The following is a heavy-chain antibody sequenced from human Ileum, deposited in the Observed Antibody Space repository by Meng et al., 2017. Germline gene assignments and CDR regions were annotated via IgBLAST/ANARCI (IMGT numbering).Heavy chain of an antibody. CDR3: ARDLMPWLQFRYGMDV. CDR2: ISGSVSSFGNYI. J-gene: IGHJ6*02. Sequence: GESLKISCAASGFTFSSYNMHWVRQAPGRGLEWVACISGSVSSFGNYIYYADSVKGRFTISRDNAKNTLYLQMNSLRAEDTAVYYCARDLMPWLQFRYGMDVWGQGTTVTVSS. CDR1: GFTFSSYN. D-gene: IGHD5-24*01. V-gene: IGHV3-21*01.